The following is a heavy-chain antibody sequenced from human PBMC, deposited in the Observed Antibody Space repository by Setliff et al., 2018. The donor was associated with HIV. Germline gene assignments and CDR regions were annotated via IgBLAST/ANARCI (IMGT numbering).Heavy chain of an antibody. V-gene: IGHV1-3*01. CDR3: ARYHSSGWVWFDP. D-gene: IGHD6-19*01. J-gene: IGHJ5*02. CDR2: INAGNGNT. Sequence: RASVKVSCKASGYTFSNYAMHWVRQAPGRRLEWMGWINAGNGNTKYSQKFQGRVTITRDTSASTAYMELSSLRSEDTAVYYCARYHSSGWVWFDPWGQGTLVTVSS. CDR1: GYTFSNYA.